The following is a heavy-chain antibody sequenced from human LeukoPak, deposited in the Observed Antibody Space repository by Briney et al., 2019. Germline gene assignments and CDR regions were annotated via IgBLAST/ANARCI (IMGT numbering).Heavy chain of an antibody. CDR2: ISGNSAHT. V-gene: IGHV1-18*01. Sequence: ASVKVSCKASGYTFSNYGISWVRQAPGQGLEWMGWISGNSAHTNYAQKLQGRVTMTTDTSTNTAYMEVRSLRSDDTAVYYCARDLKGIQLWSNYFDYWGQGTLVTVSS. D-gene: IGHD5-18*01. CDR3: ARDLKGIQLWSNYFDY. J-gene: IGHJ4*02. CDR1: GYTFSNYG.